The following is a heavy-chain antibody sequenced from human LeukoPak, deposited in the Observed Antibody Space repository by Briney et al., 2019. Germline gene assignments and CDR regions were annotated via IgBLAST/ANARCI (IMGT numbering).Heavy chain of an antibody. CDR3: ARDLAYDSSGYFDY. D-gene: IGHD3-22*01. V-gene: IGHV4-38-2*02. Sequence: PSETLSLTCTVSGYSISSGYFWGWMRQPPGKGLEWIGSIYQSETAHYNPSLKSRVTISIDTSKNQFSLKLSTVTAADTAVYYCARDLAYDSSGYFDYWGQGTLVTVSS. J-gene: IGHJ4*02. CDR1: GYSISSGYF. CDR2: IYQSETA.